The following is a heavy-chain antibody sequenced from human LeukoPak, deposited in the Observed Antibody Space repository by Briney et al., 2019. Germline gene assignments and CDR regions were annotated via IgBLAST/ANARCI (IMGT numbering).Heavy chain of an antibody. D-gene: IGHD1-14*01. V-gene: IGHV4-38-2*01. Sequence: PSETLSLTCAVSGYSISSGYYWGWIRQPPGKGLEWIGSIYHSGSTYYNPSLKSRVTISVDTSKNHFSLKLSSVTAADTAVYYCARAPPGYFDYWGQGTLVTVSS. J-gene: IGHJ4*02. CDR2: IYHSGST. CDR3: ARAPPGYFDY. CDR1: GYSISSGYY.